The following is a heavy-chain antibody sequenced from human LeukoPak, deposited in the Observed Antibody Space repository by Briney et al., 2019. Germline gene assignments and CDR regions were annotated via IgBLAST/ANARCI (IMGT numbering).Heavy chain of an antibody. D-gene: IGHD5-12*01. V-gene: IGHV3-21*01. Sequence: PGGSLRLSCAASGFAFSSYSMNWVRQAPGKGLEWVSSISSSSSYIYYADSVKGRFTISRDNAKNSLYLQMNSLRAEDTAVYYCARDWIVATIDYWGQGTLVTVSS. CDR2: ISSSSSYI. J-gene: IGHJ4*02. CDR3: ARDWIVATIDY. CDR1: GFAFSSYS.